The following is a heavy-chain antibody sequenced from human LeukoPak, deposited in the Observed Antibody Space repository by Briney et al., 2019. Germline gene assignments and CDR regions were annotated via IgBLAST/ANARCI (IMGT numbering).Heavy chain of an antibody. V-gene: IGHV4-39*07. D-gene: IGHD6-13*01. CDR2: IFYSGQT. CDR1: GGSINNNIHY. Sequence: SETLSLTCTVSGGSINNNIHYWGWIRQPPGEGLEGIGTIFYSGQTYYNPSLKSRVTISVDTSKNQFSLKLRSVTAADTAVYYRARDREQQLVRFYNAFDIWGQGTMVTVSS. J-gene: IGHJ3*02. CDR3: ARDREQQLVRFYNAFDI.